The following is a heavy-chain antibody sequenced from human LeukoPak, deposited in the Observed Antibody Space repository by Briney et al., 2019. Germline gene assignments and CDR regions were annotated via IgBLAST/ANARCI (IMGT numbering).Heavy chain of an antibody. CDR3: ARERLAMVRGVIPKEAWGWFDP. V-gene: IGHV4-4*07. J-gene: IGHJ5*02. CDR1: GGSISNYS. D-gene: IGHD3-10*01. Sequence: KPSETLSLTCTVSGGSISNYSWSWVRQPAGKGLEWIGRIYSTGRSDYNPSLKSRITMSVDTSKNQFSLELSSVTAADTAVYYCARERLAMVRGVIPKEAWGWFDPWGQGTLVTVSS. CDR2: IYSTGRS.